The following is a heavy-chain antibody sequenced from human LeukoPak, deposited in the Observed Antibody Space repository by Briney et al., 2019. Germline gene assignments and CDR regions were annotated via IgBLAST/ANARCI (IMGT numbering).Heavy chain of an antibody. J-gene: IGHJ5*02. V-gene: IGHV4-39*07. CDR2: IYYSGSS. CDR3: ARLKQQLVPMYNWYDP. D-gene: IGHD6-13*01. Sequence: SETLSLTCTVSGGSISSSTYYWGWIRRPPGQGLEWIGSIYYSGSSYYNPSLKSRVTISVDTSKNQFSLKLTSVTAADTAVYYCARLKQQLVPMYNWYDPWGQGTLVTVSS. CDR1: GGSISSSTYY.